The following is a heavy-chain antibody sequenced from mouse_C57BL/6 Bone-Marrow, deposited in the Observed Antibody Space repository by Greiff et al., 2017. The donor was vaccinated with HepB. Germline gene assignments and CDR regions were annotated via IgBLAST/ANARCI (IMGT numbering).Heavy chain of an antibody. D-gene: IGHD1-1*02. J-gene: IGHJ4*01. V-gene: IGHV1-81*01. Sequence: QVQLQQSGAELARPGASVKLSCKASGYTFTSYGISWVKQGTGQGLEWIGEIYPRSGNTYYNEKFKGKATLTADKSSSTAYMELRSLTSEDSAVYFCARKGGYYAMDYWGQETSVTVSS. CDR3: ARKGGYYAMDY. CDR2: IYPRSGNT. CDR1: GYTFTSYG.